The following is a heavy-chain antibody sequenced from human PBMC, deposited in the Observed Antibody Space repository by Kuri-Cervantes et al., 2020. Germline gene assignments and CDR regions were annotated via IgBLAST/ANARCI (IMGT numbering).Heavy chain of an antibody. CDR2: INSDGSST. J-gene: IGHJ2*01. V-gene: IGHV3-74*01. Sequence: GESLKISCAASGFTFSSYWMHWVRQAPGKGLVWVSRINSDGSSTSYADSVKGRFTISRDNPKNSLYLQMNSLRAEDTAVYYCARDREGIAAADWYFDLWGRGTLVTVSS. CDR3: ARDREGIAAADWYFDL. CDR1: GFTFSSYW. D-gene: IGHD6-13*01.